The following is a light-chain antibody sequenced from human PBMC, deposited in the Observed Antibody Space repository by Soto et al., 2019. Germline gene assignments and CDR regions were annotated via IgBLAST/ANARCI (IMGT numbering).Light chain of an antibody. CDR1: SGHSSYA. V-gene: IGLV4-69*02. Sequence: QPVLTQSPSASASLGASVKLTCTLSSGHSSYAIAWHQQQPEKGPRYLMKLNSDGSHSKGDGIPDRFSGSSSGPERYLTISSLQSEDEADYYCQTWGAGSVVFGGGTKLTVL. CDR2: LNSDGSH. CDR3: QTWGAGSVV. J-gene: IGLJ2*01.